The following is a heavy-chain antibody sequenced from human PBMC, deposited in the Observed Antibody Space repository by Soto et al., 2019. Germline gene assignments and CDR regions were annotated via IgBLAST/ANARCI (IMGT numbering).Heavy chain of an antibody. CDR1: GGSISSYY. V-gene: IGHV4-59*01. D-gene: IGHD6-19*01. CDR3: ARGRSSGWSLDYYYYGMDV. CDR2: IYYSGST. Sequence: PSETLSLTCTVSGGSISSYYWSWIRQPPGKGLEWIGYIYYSGSTNYNPSLKSRVTISVDTSKNQFSLKLSSVTAADTAVYYCARGRSSGWSLDYYYYGMDVWGQGTTVTVSS. J-gene: IGHJ6*02.